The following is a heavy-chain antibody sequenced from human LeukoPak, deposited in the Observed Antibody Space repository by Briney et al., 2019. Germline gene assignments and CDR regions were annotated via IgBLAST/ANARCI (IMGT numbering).Heavy chain of an antibody. J-gene: IGHJ4*02. Sequence: GGSLRLSCAASGFTFSSYTMNWVRQAPGKGLEWVSSIRSDSSYIYYANSLKGRFTISRDNAKKSLYLQMNSLRAEDTAVYYCARDWGAYYHFFDSWGQGALVTVSS. D-gene: IGHD3-22*01. V-gene: IGHV3-21*01. CDR2: IRSDSSYI. CDR1: GFTFSSYT. CDR3: ARDWGAYYHFFDS.